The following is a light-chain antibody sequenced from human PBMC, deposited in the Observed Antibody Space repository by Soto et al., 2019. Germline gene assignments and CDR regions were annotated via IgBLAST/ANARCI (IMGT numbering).Light chain of an antibody. Sequence: EIVLTHSPGTLSFSPLEIANLSCSSSQSVSSSYLAWYQQKPGQAPRLLIYRTSNRATGIPDRFSGSGSGTDFTLTISRLEPEDFAVYWCQKYDSSPRKFGQGTKVAIK. CDR2: RTS. V-gene: IGKV3-20*01. CDR1: QSVSSSY. CDR3: QKYDSSPRK. J-gene: IGKJ1*01.